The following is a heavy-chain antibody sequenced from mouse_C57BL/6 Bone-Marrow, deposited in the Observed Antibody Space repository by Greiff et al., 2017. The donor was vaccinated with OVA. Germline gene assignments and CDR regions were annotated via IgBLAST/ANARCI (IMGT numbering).Heavy chain of an antibody. CDR3: AIWDEDYAMDY. CDR1: GYTFTSYT. J-gene: IGHJ4*01. V-gene: IGHV1-4*01. D-gene: IGHD4-1*01. Sequence: QVQLQQSGAELARPGASVKMSCKASGYTFTSYTMHWVKQRPGQGLEWIGYINPSSGYTKYNQKFKDKATLTVDKSSSTAYMQLSSLTSEDSAVYYCAIWDEDYAMDYWGQGTSVTVSS. CDR2: INPSSGYT.